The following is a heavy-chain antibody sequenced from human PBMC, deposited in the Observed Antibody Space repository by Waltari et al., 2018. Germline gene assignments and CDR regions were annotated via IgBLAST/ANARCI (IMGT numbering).Heavy chain of an antibody. CDR1: GGSFSGYY. J-gene: IGHJ4*02. D-gene: IGHD3-22*01. Sequence: QVQLQQWGAGLLKPSETLSLTCAVYGGSFSGYYWSWIRQPPGKGLEWIGEINHSGSTNYNPSLKSRVTISVDTSKNQFSLKLSSVTAADTAVYYCARVRTYYYDNSGLRYFDYWGQGTLVTVSS. V-gene: IGHV4-34*01. CDR3: ARVRTYYYDNSGLRYFDY. CDR2: INHSGST.